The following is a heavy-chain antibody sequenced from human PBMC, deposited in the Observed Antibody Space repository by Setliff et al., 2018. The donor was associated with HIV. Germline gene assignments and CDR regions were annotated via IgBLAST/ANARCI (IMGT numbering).Heavy chain of an antibody. J-gene: IGHJ4*02. CDR2: IEFDGKNE. CDR3: AKFRYAIKSTYYFDS. CDR1: GFTFRLYG. D-gene: IGHD2-2*01. Sequence: CAASGFTFRLYGMHWVRRAPGKGLEWVASIEFDGKNEYYAESVKGRFTISRDNSKSTVYLQMNSVTPEDSAMYYCAKFRYAIKSTYYFDSWGQGTLVTVS. V-gene: IGHV3-30*02.